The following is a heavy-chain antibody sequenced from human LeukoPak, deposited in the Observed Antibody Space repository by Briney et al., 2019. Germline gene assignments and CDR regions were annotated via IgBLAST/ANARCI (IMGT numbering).Heavy chain of an antibody. Sequence: PSETLSLTCTVSGGSISSYYWTWIRQPPGKGLEWIGYMYYSGSTNYNPSLKSRVTISVDTSKNQFSLNLSSVTAADTAVYYCARRNVVVPATMARAFDIWGQGTIITVSS. CDR1: GGSISSYY. D-gene: IGHD2-2*01. V-gene: IGHV4-59*08. J-gene: IGHJ3*02. CDR2: MYYSGST. CDR3: ARRNVVVPATMARAFDI.